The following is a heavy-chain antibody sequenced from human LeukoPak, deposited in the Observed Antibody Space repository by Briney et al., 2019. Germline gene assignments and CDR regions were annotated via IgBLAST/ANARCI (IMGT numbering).Heavy chain of an antibody. CDR2: VSGGGGST. J-gene: IGHJ4*02. CDR3: AKSSYYDSSGYYREYYFDY. D-gene: IGHD3-22*01. CDR1: GFIFSSYA. V-gene: IGHV3-23*01. Sequence: GGSLRLSCAASGFIFSSYAMSWVRQAPGKGLEWVSSVSGGGGSTYYADSVKGRFTISRGNSKSTLFLQMNSLRAEDTAVYYCAKSSYYDSSGYYREYYFDYWGQGTLVTVSS.